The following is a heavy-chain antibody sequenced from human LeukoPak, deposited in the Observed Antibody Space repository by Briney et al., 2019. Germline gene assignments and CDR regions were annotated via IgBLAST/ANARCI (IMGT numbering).Heavy chain of an antibody. CDR3: ARAPLLGYCSSTSCLTTTGWFDP. CDR1: GYTFTSYA. Sequence: ASVKVSCKASGYTFTSYAMHWVRQAPGQRLEWMGWINAGNGNTKYSQKFQGRVTITRDTSASTAYMELRSLRSEDTAVYYCARAPLLGYCSSTSCLTTTGWFDPWGQGTLVTVSS. V-gene: IGHV1-3*01. J-gene: IGHJ5*02. CDR2: INAGNGNT. D-gene: IGHD2-2*01.